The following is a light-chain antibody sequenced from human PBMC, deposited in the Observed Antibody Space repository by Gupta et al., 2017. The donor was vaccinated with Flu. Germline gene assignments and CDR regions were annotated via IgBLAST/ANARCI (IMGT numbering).Light chain of an antibody. Sequence: QSALTQPVSVSGPPGQSITISCTGTSSDVGGYNYVSWYQQHPGKAPKLMIYEVSNRPSGVSNRFSGSKSGNTASLTISGLQAQDEADYYCNSYTSSTTLLFGGGTKLTVL. CDR1: SSDVGGYNY. V-gene: IGLV2-14*01. CDR3: NSYTSSTTLL. CDR2: EVS. J-gene: IGLJ2*01.